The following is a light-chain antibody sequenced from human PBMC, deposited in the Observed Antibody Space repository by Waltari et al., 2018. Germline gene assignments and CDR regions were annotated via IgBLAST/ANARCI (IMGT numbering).Light chain of an antibody. J-gene: IGLJ2*01. CDR1: SGSIASNY. CDR3: QSYDSTTVI. V-gene: IGLV6-57*01. Sequence: FILTQPHSVSESPGKTVTISCTRSSGSIASNYVQWYQQRPGSSPTTVSYEDVQRPSGVPDRFSGSIDGSSNSASLTISGLKTEDESDYYCQSYDSTTVIFGGGTKLTVL. CDR2: EDV.